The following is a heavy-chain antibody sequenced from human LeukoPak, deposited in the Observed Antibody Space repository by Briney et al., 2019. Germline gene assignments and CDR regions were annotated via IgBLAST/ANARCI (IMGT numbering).Heavy chain of an antibody. V-gene: IGHV3-30*18. CDR3: AKGNQLLYRADAFDI. CDR1: GFIFSSYG. CDR2: ISYDGRNQ. J-gene: IGHJ3*02. Sequence: GGSLRLSCEASGFIFSSYGFHWVRQAPGKGLEWVTLISYDGRNQYYGQSVKSRFTISRDNSKNIVYLQMNSLRIEDTGVYYCAKGNQLLYRADAFDIWGQGTMVTVSS. D-gene: IGHD2-2*02.